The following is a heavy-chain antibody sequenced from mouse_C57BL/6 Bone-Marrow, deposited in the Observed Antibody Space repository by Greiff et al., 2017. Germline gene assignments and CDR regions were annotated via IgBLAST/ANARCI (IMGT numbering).Heavy chain of an antibody. D-gene: IGHD2-4*01. V-gene: IGHV1-26*01. CDR1: GYTFTDYY. J-gene: IGHJ1*03. CDR3: ARHYDEGSYWYFDV. CDR2: INPNNGGT. Sequence: VQLQQSGPELVKPGASVKISCKASGYTFTDYYMNWVKQSHGKSLEWIGDINPNNGGTSYNQKFKGKATLTVDKSSSTAYMELRSLTSEDSAVYYCARHYDEGSYWYFDVWGTGTTVTVSS.